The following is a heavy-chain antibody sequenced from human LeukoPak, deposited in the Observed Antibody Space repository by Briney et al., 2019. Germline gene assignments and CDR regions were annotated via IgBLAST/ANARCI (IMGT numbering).Heavy chain of an antibody. Sequence: SETLSLTCTVSGGSISSYYWSWIRQTPGKGLEWIGYIYYSGSTNYNPSLKSRVTISVDTSKNQFSLKLSSVTAADTAVYYCARNHIVGATSFDYWGQGTLVTVSS. CDR1: GGSISSYY. J-gene: IGHJ4*02. CDR2: IYYSGST. CDR3: ARNHIVGATSFDY. D-gene: IGHD1-26*01. V-gene: IGHV4-59*01.